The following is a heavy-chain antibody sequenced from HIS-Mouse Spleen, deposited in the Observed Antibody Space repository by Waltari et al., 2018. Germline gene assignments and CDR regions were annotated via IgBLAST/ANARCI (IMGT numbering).Heavy chain of an antibody. CDR3: ARASRDLLLPRYFDL. CDR1: GGSISGYY. Sequence: QVQLQESGPGLVQPSETLSLPCTASGGSISGYYWSWIRQPPGKGLEWIGYYSGSTNYNPSLKSRVTISVDTSKNQFSLKLSSVTAADTAVYYCARASRDLLLPRYFDLWGRGTLVTVSS. CDR2: YYSGST. V-gene: IGHV4-59*01. J-gene: IGHJ2*01.